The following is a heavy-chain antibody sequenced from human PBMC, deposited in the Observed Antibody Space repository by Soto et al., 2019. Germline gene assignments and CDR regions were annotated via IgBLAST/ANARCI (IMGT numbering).Heavy chain of an antibody. CDR2: FDPEDGET. J-gene: IGHJ6*03. CDR1: GYTLTELS. Sequence: ASVKVSCKVSGYTLTELSMHWVRQAPGKGLEWMGGFDPEDGETIYAQKFQGRVTMTEDTSTDTAYMELSSLRSEDTAVYYCARVGGYCSGGSCSTYYYYYMDVWGEGTTVTVSS. D-gene: IGHD2-15*01. CDR3: ARVGGYCSGGSCSTYYYYYMDV. V-gene: IGHV1-24*01.